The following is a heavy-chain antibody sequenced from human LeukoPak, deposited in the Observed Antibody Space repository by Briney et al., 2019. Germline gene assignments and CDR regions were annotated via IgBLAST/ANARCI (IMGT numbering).Heavy chain of an antibody. CDR3: ARSNYYDSSAYPDY. J-gene: IGHJ4*02. D-gene: IGHD3-22*01. CDR2: IYPGDSDT. V-gene: IGHV5-51*01. CDR1: GYSFTSYW. Sequence: GESLKIPCKGSGYSFTSYWIGWVRQMPGKGLGWMGIIYPGDSDTRYSPSFQGQVTISADKSISTAYLQWSSLKASDTAMYYCARSNYYDSSAYPDYWGQGTLVTVSS.